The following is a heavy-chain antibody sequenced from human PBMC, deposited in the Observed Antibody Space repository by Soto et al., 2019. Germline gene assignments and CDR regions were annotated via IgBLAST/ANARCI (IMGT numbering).Heavy chain of an antibody. V-gene: IGHV3-23*01. CDR3: AKALRRYYYSFYI. J-gene: IGHJ3*02. Sequence: EVQLLESGGGLVQPGGSLRLSCAASGFTFSSYAMSWVRQAPEKGLEWVSAVSGSGGSTYYADSVKGRFTISRDNSKNTLYLQMNSLRAEDTAVYYGAKALRRYYYSFYIWGQRTMVTVSS. D-gene: IGHD1-26*01. CDR1: GFTFSSYA. CDR2: VSGSGGST.